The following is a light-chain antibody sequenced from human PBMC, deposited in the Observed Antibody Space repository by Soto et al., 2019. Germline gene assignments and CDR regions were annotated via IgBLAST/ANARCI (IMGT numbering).Light chain of an antibody. Sequence: EVVLMQSPGTLSLSPGEGATLSCRASQSVNSNYLAWYQQKPGQPPTVLIFDTSRRAPGVPDRFSGSGSGTDFTLTITRLEPEDFAVYYCQQYGSSPCTFGPGTKVNI. CDR3: QQYGSSPCT. V-gene: IGKV3-20*01. CDR1: QSVNSNY. J-gene: IGKJ3*01. CDR2: DTS.